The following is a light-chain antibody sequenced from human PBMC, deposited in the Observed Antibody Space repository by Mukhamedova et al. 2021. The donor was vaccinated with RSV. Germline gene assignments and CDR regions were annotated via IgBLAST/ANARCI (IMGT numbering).Light chain of an antibody. CDR2: DAS. CDR3: QQYDNLPRT. CDR1: IGSY. Sequence: IGSYKQWYQRRVHGKAPKLLIYDASNLETGVPSRFSGSGSGTDFTFTISSLQPEDIATYYCQQYDNLPRTFGQGTKLEIK. J-gene: IGKJ2*02. V-gene: IGKV1-33*01.